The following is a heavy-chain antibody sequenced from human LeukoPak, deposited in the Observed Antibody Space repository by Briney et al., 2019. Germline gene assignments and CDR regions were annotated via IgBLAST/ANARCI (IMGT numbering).Heavy chain of an antibody. CDR2: ISWVGGST. D-gene: IGHD4-17*01. Sequence: GGSLRLSCAASGFTYDDYTMHWVRQARSKGLEWVSLISWVGGSTYYADSLEGRLTISRHNPKNTLYLQMNSLRAEDTAVYYCARGAPNYGDYPRLFDYWGQGTLVTVSS. CDR3: ARGAPNYGDYPRLFDY. V-gene: IGHV3-43*01. CDR1: GFTYDDYT. J-gene: IGHJ4*02.